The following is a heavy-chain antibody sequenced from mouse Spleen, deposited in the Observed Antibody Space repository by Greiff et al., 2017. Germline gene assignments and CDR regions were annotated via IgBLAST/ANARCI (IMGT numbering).Heavy chain of an antibody. Sequence: QVQLQQSGPELVKPGASVKISCKASGYSFTSYYIHWVKQRPGQGLEWIGWIYPGSGNTKYNEKFKGKATLTADTSSSTAYMQLSSLTSEDSAVYYCARRDYGNYGYAMDYWGQGTSVTVSS. V-gene: IGHV1-66*01. D-gene: IGHD2-1*01. CDR2: IYPGSGNT. CDR1: GYSFTSYY. CDR3: ARRDYGNYGYAMDY. J-gene: IGHJ4*01.